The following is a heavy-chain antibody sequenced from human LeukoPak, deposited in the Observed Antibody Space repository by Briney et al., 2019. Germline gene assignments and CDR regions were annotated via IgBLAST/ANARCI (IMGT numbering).Heavy chain of an antibody. J-gene: IGHJ4*02. Sequence: GGSLRLSCAGSGFIFSNYAMSCVRQAPGKGLEWVSGIKGNGFDTYYADSVKGRFTVSRDNSKNTLSLQMNSLSAEDTAVYYCAKDTGPLMITFGGVVISYFDYWGQGALVTVSS. V-gene: IGHV3-23*01. CDR2: IKGNGFDT. CDR3: AKDTGPLMITFGGVVISYFDY. CDR1: GFIFSNYA. D-gene: IGHD3-16*01.